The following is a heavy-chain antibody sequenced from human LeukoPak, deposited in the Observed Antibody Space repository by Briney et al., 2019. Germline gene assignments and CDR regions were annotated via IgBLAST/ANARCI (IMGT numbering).Heavy chain of an antibody. J-gene: IGHJ6*03. CDR1: GGSISSYY. D-gene: IGHD6-6*01. V-gene: IGHV4-4*07. Sequence: PSETLSLTCTVSGGSISSYYWSWIRQPAGKGLEWIGRIYTSGSTNYNPSLKSRVTMSVDTSKNQFSLKLSSVTAADTAVYCCARARSSSPYYYYYYMDVWGKGTTVTVSS. CDR2: IYTSGST. CDR3: ARARSSSPYYYYYYMDV.